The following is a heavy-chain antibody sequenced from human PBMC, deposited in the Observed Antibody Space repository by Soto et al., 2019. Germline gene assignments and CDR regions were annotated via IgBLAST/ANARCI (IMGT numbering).Heavy chain of an antibody. V-gene: IGHV4-30-4*01. CDR2: IYYSGST. Sequence: SETLSLTCTVSGGSISSGDYYWSWIRQPPGKGLEWIGYIYYSGSTYYNPSLKSRVTISVDTSKNQFSLKLSSVTAADTAVYYCASLGIGRDGYNSGSAFDIWGQGAMVTVSS. D-gene: IGHD5-12*01. CDR1: GGSISSGDYY. J-gene: IGHJ3*02. CDR3: ASLGIGRDGYNSGSAFDI.